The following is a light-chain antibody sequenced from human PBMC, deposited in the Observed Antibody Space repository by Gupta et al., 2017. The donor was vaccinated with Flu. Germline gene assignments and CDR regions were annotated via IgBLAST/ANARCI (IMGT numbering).Light chain of an antibody. CDR3: LHHDSYPLS. J-gene: IGKJ4*01. V-gene: IGKV1-17*01. CDR2: GAT. Sequence: DIQMNQSPSSLSASVGDRVTITCRASQGIRNALAWYQQKSGKAPKRLIYGATSLQSGVPSRFSGSGSGTDFTLTISSLQPEDFATYYCLHHDSYPLSFGGGTKVEIK. CDR1: QGIRNA.